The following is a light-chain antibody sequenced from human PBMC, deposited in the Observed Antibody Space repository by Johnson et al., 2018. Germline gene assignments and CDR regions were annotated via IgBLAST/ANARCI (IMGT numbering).Light chain of an antibody. CDR2: ENN. Sequence: QSVLTQPPSVSAAPGQKVTISCSGSSSNIGNNYVSWYQQLPGTAPKLHIYENNKRPSGIPDRFSGSKYGTSATLGITGPQTGDEADYYCGTWDSSLSAGNVFGTGTKVTVL. J-gene: IGLJ1*01. CDR3: GTWDSSLSAGNV. CDR1: SSNIGNNY. V-gene: IGLV1-51*02.